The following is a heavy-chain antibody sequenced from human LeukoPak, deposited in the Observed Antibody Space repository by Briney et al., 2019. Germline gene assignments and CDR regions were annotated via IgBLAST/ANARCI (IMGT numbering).Heavy chain of an antibody. D-gene: IGHD5-18*01. V-gene: IGHV4-30-4*01. CDR1: GGSFSDYY. J-gene: IGHJ4*02. CDR3: ASLDTAMVQPDY. Sequence: SETLSLTCAVYGGSFSDYYWSWIRQPPGKGLEWIGYIYYSGSTYYNPSLKSRVTISVDTSKNQFSLKLSSVTAADTAVYYCASLDTAMVQPDYWGQGTLVTVSS. CDR2: IYYSGST.